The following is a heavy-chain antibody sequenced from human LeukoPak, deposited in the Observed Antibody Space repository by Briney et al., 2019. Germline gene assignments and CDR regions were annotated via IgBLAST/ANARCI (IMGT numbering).Heavy chain of an antibody. CDR2: INTGGSSV. V-gene: IGHV3-11*01. Sequence: GGSLRLSCAASGFTFSDYHMSWIRQAPGKGLEWVSYINTGGSSVYYADSVKGRFTISRDNAQNSLYLQMNSHRAEDTAVYYCARDRPLTTLIKAFDIWGQGTMVTVSS. J-gene: IGHJ3*02. CDR3: ARDRPLTTLIKAFDI. CDR1: GFTFSDYH. D-gene: IGHD1-1*01.